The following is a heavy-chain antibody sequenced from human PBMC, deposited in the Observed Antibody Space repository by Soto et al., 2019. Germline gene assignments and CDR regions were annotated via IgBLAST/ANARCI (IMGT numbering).Heavy chain of an antibody. Sequence: GGSLRLSCAGSGFSFSNYAMHWVRQAPGKGLEWVAVIPYDGSKQKYADSVKGRFTISRDNSKNTLYLQMDSLRAEDTAVYYCVKGYDFWSAYYGMDVWGQGTTVTVSS. J-gene: IGHJ6*02. CDR2: IPYDGSKQ. CDR1: GFSFSNYA. D-gene: IGHD3-3*01. CDR3: VKGYDFWSAYYGMDV. V-gene: IGHV3-30*18.